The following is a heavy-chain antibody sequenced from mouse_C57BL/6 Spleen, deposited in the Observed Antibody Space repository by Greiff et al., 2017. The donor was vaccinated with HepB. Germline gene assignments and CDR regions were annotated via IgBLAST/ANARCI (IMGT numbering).Heavy chain of an antibody. CDR2: IDTEDGET. CDR1: GFNIKDYY. J-gene: IGHJ2*01. Sequence: EVQLQQSGAELVKPGASVKLSCTASGFNIKDYYMHWVKQRTEQGLEWIGRIDTEDGETKYAPKFQGKATITADTASNTAYLQRSSLTSEDTAVYYCAAIKTVVATDYGGQGTTLTVSS. CDR3: AAIKTVVATDY. V-gene: IGHV14-2*01. D-gene: IGHD1-1*01.